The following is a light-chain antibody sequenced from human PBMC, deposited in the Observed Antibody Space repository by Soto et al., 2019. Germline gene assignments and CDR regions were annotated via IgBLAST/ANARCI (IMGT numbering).Light chain of an antibody. CDR3: SSYTSSRLLV. J-gene: IGLJ1*01. V-gene: IGLV2-14*01. CDR1: SSDVGGYNY. Sequence: QSALTQPASVSGSPGQSITISCTGTSSDVGGYNYVSWYQQHPGKAPKLMIYDVSNRPSGVSNPFSGSKSGNTASLTISGLQAEDEADYYCSSYTSSRLLVFRTGTKLTVL. CDR2: DVS.